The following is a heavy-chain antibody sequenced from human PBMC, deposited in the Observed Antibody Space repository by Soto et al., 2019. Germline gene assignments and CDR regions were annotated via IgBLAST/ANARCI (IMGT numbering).Heavy chain of an antibody. CDR2: IHYSGST. D-gene: IGHD6-19*01. V-gene: IGHV4-59*01. CDR3: AREAVAKNFFDN. J-gene: IGHJ4*02. Sequence: WTWSRQPPGKGLEWIGCIHYSGSTNYNPSLKSRVTISGDTSKKQFYLKLSSVTAADTAVYFCAREAVAKNFFDNWGQGTLVTVSS.